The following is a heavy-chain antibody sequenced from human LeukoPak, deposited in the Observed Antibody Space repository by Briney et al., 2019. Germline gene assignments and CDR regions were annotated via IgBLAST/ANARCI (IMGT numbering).Heavy chain of an antibody. CDR3: ARGNSRPYYMDV. V-gene: IGHV4-39*07. CDR2: IYYSGST. J-gene: IGHJ6*03. CDR1: GFTFSSYG. Sequence: PGGSLRLSCAASGFTFSSYGMSWVRQAPGKGLEWIGSIYYSGSTYYIPSLKSRVTISIDTSKNQFSLKLSSVTAADTAVYYCARGNSRPYYMDVWGKGTTVTVSS. D-gene: IGHD6-13*01.